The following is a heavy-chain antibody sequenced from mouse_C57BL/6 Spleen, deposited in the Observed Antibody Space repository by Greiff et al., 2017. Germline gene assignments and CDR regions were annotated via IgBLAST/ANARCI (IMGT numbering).Heavy chain of an antibody. J-gene: IGHJ2*01. Sequence: VQLKQSGAELVKPGASVKMSCKASGYTFTSYWITWVKQRPGQGLEWIGDIYPGSGSTNYNEKFKSKATLTVDTSSSTAYMQLSSLTSEDSAVYYCARGVYYDYDGDYWGQGTTLTVSS. D-gene: IGHD2-4*01. CDR1: GYTFTSYW. CDR3: ARGVYYDYDGDY. CDR2: IYPGSGST. V-gene: IGHV1-55*01.